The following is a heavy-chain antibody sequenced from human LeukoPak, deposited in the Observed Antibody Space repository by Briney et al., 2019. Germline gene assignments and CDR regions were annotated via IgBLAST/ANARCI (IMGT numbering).Heavy chain of an antibody. J-gene: IGHJ1*01. CDR3: ARGSYDSSDFEYFHH. Sequence: ASVKVSCKASGYTFTGYYMHWVRQAPGQGLEWMGWINPNSGGTNYAQKFQGRVTTTRDTSISTAYMELNRLRSDDTAVYYCARGSYDSSDFEYFHHWGQGTLVTVSS. V-gene: IGHV1-2*02. CDR1: GYTFTGYY. D-gene: IGHD3-22*01. CDR2: INPNSGGT.